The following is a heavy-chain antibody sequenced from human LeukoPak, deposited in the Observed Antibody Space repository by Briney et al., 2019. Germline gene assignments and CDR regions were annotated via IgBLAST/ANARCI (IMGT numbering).Heavy chain of an antibody. CDR2: INPNSGGT. CDR1: GYTFTDYS. V-gene: IGHV1-2*02. CDR3: ARNTYYYDNSAGTFDF. Sequence: ASVKVSCKASGYTFTDYSMHWVRQAPGQGLEWMGWINPNSGGTNYAQKFQGRVTMTRDTSIGTAYMELSGLRSDDTAVFYCARNTYYYDNSAGTFDFWGQGTLVTVSS. J-gene: IGHJ4*02. D-gene: IGHD3-22*01.